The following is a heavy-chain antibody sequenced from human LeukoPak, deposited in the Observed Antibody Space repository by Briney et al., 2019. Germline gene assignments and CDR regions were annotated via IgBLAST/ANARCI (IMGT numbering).Heavy chain of an antibody. V-gene: IGHV4-61*02. J-gene: IGHJ4*02. CDR3: AREGFWSGYYVDY. CDR2: IYTSGST. D-gene: IGHD3-3*01. CDR1: GGSISSGDYY. Sequence: TLSLTCTVSGGSISSGDYYWSWIRQPAGKGLEWIGRIYTSGSTNYNPSLKSRVTMSVDTSKNQFSLKLSSVTAADTAVYYCAREGFWSGYYVDYWGQGTLVTVSS.